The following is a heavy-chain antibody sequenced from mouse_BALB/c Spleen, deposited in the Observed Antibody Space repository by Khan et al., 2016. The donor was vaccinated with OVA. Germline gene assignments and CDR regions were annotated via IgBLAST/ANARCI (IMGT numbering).Heavy chain of an antibody. V-gene: IGHV1-69*02. CDR1: GYTFTNYW. D-gene: IGHD1-3*01. Sequence: QVQLQQPGTELVRPGASVKLSCKASGYTFTNYWINWVKQRPGQGLEWIGNIYPSDSYTNYNQKFKDKATLTVDKSSSTASMQLNSPETEDSAIYYCTREWVDGSSFAYWGQGTLVTVSA. CDR3: TREWVDGSSFAY. CDR2: IYPSDSYT. J-gene: IGHJ3*01.